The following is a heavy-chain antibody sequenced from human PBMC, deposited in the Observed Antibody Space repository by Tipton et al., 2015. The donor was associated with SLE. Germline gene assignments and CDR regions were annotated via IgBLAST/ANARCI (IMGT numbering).Heavy chain of an antibody. Sequence: TLSLTCTVSGGSISVSSYYWGWIRQPPGKGLEWIGSIYYSGSTNYNPSLKSRVTISVDTSKNQFSLKLSSVTAADTAVYYCARDLAARGGHYFDYWGQGTLVTVSS. D-gene: IGHD6-6*01. CDR2: IYYSGST. CDR1: GGSISVSSYY. V-gene: IGHV4-39*07. CDR3: ARDLAARGGHYFDY. J-gene: IGHJ4*02.